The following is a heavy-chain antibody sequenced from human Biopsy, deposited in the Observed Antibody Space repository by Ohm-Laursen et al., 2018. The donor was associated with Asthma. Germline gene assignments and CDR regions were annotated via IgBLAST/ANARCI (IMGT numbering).Heavy chain of an antibody. D-gene: IGHD7-27*01. CDR3: ARDAPTGGYIDY. Sequence: GSLRLSCTASGFTFGDYCMSWVRQAPGQGLEWVATIKNSGSEKIHVDSVKGRFTISRDNSMNLLFLQMNSLRAEDTAVYYCARDAPTGGYIDYWGLGTLVTVSS. J-gene: IGHJ4*02. CDR1: GFTFGDYC. CDR2: IKNSGSEK. V-gene: IGHV3-7*01.